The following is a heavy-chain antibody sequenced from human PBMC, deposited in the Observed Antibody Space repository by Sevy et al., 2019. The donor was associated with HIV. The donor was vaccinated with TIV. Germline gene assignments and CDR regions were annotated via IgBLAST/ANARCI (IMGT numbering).Heavy chain of an antibody. CDR2: ISGSGGST. J-gene: IGHJ6*02. CDR1: GFTFSSYA. V-gene: IGHV3-23*01. Sequence: GGSLRLSCAASGFTFSSYAMSWVRQAPGKGLEWVSAISGSGGSTYYADSVKGRFTIYRDNSKNTLYLQMNSLRAEDTAVYYCAKASTRAARYGMDVWGQGTTVTVSS. D-gene: IGHD6-6*01. CDR3: AKASTRAARYGMDV.